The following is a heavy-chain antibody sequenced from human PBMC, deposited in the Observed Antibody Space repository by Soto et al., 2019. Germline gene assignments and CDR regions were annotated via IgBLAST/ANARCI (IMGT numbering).Heavy chain of an antibody. D-gene: IGHD6-6*01. V-gene: IGHV4-59*08. Sequence: SETLSLTCTVSGGSISSYYWSWIRQPPGKGLEWIGYIYYSWSTYYNPSLKSRVTISVVTSKNQFSLKLSSVTAADTAVYYCARGLTYSSSPRFDYWGQGTLVTVSS. CDR1: GGSISSYY. CDR2: IYYSWST. J-gene: IGHJ4*02. CDR3: ARGLTYSSSPRFDY.